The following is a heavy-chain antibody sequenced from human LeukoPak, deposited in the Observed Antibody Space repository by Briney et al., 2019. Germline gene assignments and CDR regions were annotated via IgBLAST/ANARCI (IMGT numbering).Heavy chain of an antibody. CDR3: VRDSFRAPTAFDY. Sequence: GGSLRLSCAASGFTFNSHWMSWVRQAPGKGLEWVANIKQDGSEKYHMDSLKGRFTIPRDNARNSLHLQMNSVRVEDTAVYYCVRDSFRAPTAFDYWGQGTLVTVSS. J-gene: IGHJ4*02. CDR1: GFTFNSHW. V-gene: IGHV3-7*04. CDR2: IKQDGSEK.